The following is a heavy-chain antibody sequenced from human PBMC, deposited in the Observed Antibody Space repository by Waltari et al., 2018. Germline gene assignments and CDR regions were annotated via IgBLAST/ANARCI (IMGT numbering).Heavy chain of an antibody. CDR3: ARVGKWLPDY. Sequence: EVQLVESGGGLVQPGGSLRLSCAASGFTFSSYWMSWVRQAPGRGLGVVANRKQDGSEKYYVDSVKGRFTISRDNAKNSLYLQMNSLRAEDTAGYYCARVGKWLPDYWGQGTLVTVSS. CDR2: RKQDGSEK. CDR1: GFTFSSYW. J-gene: IGHJ4*02. D-gene: IGHD5-18*01. V-gene: IGHV3-7*01.